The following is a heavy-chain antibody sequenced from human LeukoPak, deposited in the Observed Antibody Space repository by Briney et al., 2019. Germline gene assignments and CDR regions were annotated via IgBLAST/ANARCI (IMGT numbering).Heavy chain of an antibody. CDR1: GYTFTGYY. V-gene: IGHV1-2*02. CDR2: INPNSGGT. CDR3: ARDATPDSSGYYYDPSWYFDL. Sequence: ASVKVSCKASGYTFTGYYMLWVRQAPGQGLEWMGWINPNSGGTNYAQKFQGRVTMTRDTSISTAYMELSRLRSDDTAVYYCARDATPDSSGYYYDPSWYFDLWGRGTLVTVSS. D-gene: IGHD3-22*01. J-gene: IGHJ2*01.